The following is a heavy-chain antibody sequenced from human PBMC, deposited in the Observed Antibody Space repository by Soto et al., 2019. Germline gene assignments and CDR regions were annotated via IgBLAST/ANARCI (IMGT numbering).Heavy chain of an antibody. Sequence: GASVKVSCKASGYTFTSYAMHWARQAPGQRLEWMGWINAGNGNTKYSQKFQGRVTITRDTSASTAYMELSSLRSEDTAVYYCARVPVLGYCSSTSCYKPLGPYGMDVWGQGTTVTVSS. CDR3: ARVPVLGYCSSTSCYKPLGPYGMDV. CDR1: GYTFTSYA. D-gene: IGHD2-2*02. V-gene: IGHV1-3*01. J-gene: IGHJ6*02. CDR2: INAGNGNT.